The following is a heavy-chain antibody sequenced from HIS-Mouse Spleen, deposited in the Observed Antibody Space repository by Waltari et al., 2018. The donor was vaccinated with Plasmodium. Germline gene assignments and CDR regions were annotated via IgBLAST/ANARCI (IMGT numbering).Heavy chain of an antibody. V-gene: IGHV3-7*01. D-gene: IGHD6-13*01. CDR1: GFTFSSYW. CDR3: ASSWYWYFDL. Sequence: EVQLVESGGGWVQPGGSLRLACAASGFTFSSYWMSWFRQAPGKGLEWVANIKQDGSEKYYVNSVKGRFTISRDNAKNSLYLQMNSLRAEDTAVYYCASSWYWYFDLWGRGTLVTVSS. J-gene: IGHJ2*01. CDR2: IKQDGSEK.